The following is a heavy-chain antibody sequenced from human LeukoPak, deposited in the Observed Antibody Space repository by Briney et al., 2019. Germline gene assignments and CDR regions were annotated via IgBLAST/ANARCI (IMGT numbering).Heavy chain of an antibody. D-gene: IGHD6-13*01. J-gene: IGHJ6*03. CDR3: AKDLFSGRSWYDYMDV. CDR2: ISGRGGRT. V-gene: IGHV3-23*01. Sequence: GGSQTLSFTPSGFTYSSYAMRGVCQARGGGGEGVSSISGRGGRTFYGHSEKGLFTIPRDNSKNTLYLQMDSLRAEDTAVYYCAKDLFSGRSWYDYMDVWGKGTTVTVSS. CDR1: GFTYSSYA.